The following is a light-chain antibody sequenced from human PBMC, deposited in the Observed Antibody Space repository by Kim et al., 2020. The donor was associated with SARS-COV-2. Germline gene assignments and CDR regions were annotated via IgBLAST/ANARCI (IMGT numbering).Light chain of an antibody. V-gene: IGKV3-20*01. CDR1: QSVSSSY. J-gene: IGKJ2*01. CDR3: QQYGRSPYT. Sequence: EIVLTQSPGTLSLSPGERATLSCRASQSVSSSYLAWDQQKPGQAPRLLIDGASSRTTGIPDRFSGSGSGTDFTLTISRLEPEDFAVYYCQQYGRSPYTFGQGTKLEI. CDR2: GAS.